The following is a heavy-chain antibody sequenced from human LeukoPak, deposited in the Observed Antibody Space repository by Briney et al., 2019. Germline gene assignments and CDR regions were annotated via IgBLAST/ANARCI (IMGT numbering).Heavy chain of an antibody. J-gene: IGHJ4*02. CDR1: GFTFSSYS. Sequence: SGGSLRLSCAASGFTFSSYSMNWVRQAPGKGLEWVSSISGSGSYIYYADSVKGRFTISRDNAKSSMYLQMNSLRAEDTAVYYCVRDPAGSANCDYWGRGTLVSVFS. CDR3: VRDPAGSANCDY. CDR2: ISGSGSYI. V-gene: IGHV3-21*01. D-gene: IGHD1-26*01.